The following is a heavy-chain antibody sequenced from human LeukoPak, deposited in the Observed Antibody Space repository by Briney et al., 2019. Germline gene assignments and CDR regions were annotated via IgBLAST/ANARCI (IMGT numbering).Heavy chain of an antibody. V-gene: IGHV5-51*01. D-gene: IGHD4-17*01. Sequence: GESLKISCKGSGFSFTSNWIGWLRQTPGRGLEWMGIIHPGDSDTRYSPSFQGQVTISADKSINTAYLQWSSLKASDSAMYYCATWDYGIYCFDFWGQGTLVTVSS. CDR2: IHPGDSDT. J-gene: IGHJ4*02. CDR1: GFSFTSNW. CDR3: ATWDYGIYCFDF.